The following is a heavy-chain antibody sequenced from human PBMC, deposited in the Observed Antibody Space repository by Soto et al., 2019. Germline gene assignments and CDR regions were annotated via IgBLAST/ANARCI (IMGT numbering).Heavy chain of an antibody. V-gene: IGHV4-30-2*03. CDR2: IYHSGST. CDR1: GGSISSGGYS. J-gene: IGHJ4*02. D-gene: IGHD6-6*01. CDR3: ARHRRSIAAPRYFDY. Sequence: SETLSLTCAVSGGSISSGGYSWSWIRQPPGKGLEWIGCIYHSGSTYYNPSLKSRVTISVDTSKNQFSLKLSSVTAADTAVYYCARHRRSIAAPRYFDYWGQGTLVTVSS.